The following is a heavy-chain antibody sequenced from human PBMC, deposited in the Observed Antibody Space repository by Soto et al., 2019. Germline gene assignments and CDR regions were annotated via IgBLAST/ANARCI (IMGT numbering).Heavy chain of an antibody. J-gene: IGHJ4*02. V-gene: IGHV4-39*01. CDR3: ASSSPFHY. Sequence: SETLSLTCSVSSASLSSSTYYWSWIRQPPGRGPEWIGSIYYSGNTYYKPSLKNRVSKSIDTSRNQFSLKLTPVTAADTGVYYCASSSPFHYWGPGILVT. CDR1: SASLSSSTYY. CDR2: IYYSGNT. D-gene: IGHD6-6*01.